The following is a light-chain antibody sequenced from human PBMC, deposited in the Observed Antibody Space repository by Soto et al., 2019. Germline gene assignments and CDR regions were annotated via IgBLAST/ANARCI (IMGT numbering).Light chain of an antibody. CDR2: GAS. V-gene: IGKV3-20*01. CDR3: QQYGSSPPRWT. Sequence: EIVLTQSPGTRSLSPGERATLSCRASQSVSSSYLAWYQQTPGQAPRLLIYGASSRATGIPDRVSGSGSETDFNLTISRLEPEDFAVYYCQQYGSSPPRWTFGQGTKVEIK. CDR1: QSVSSSY. J-gene: IGKJ1*01.